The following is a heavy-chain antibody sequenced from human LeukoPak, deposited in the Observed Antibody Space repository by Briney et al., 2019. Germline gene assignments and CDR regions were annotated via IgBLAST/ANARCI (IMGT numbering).Heavy chain of an antibody. Sequence: GGSLRLSCAASGFTFRRYGMSWVRQAPGKGLEWVSTISGSRGSTYYADSVKGRFTISRDNSKNTLYLQMNSLRAEDTAVYYCAKNHYYGVLGLFQNWGQGTLVTVSS. V-gene: IGHV3-23*01. CDR1: GFTFRRYG. J-gene: IGHJ1*01. CDR2: ISGSRGST. CDR3: AKNHYYGVLGLFQN. D-gene: IGHD3-10*01.